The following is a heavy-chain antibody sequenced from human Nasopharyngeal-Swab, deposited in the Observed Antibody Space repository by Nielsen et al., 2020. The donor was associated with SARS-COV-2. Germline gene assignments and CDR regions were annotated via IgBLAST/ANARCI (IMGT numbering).Heavy chain of an antibody. Sequence: GESLKISCVVSGFTFSDHWMNWVRQAPGKGLEWVAVISYDGSNKYYADSVKGRFTISRDNSKNTLYLQMSSLRAEDTAVYYCAKFREGRWGQGTLVTVSS. CDR1: GFTFSDHW. V-gene: IGHV3-30*18. CDR3: AKFREGR. J-gene: IGHJ4*02. CDR2: ISYDGSNK.